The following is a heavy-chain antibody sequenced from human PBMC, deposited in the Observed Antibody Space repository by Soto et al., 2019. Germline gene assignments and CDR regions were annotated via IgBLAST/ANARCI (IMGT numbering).Heavy chain of an antibody. CDR2: ITTYNGNT. V-gene: IGHV1-18*01. Sequence: ASVKVSCKASGSTFSSYGVSWVRQAPGQGLEWMGWITTYNGNTNYAQKLQGRVTMTTATSTSTAYMELRSLRSDDTAVYYCARGPIFGVVTSLLDPWGQGTLVTVSS. J-gene: IGHJ5*02. CDR3: ARGPIFGVVTSLLDP. CDR1: GSTFSSYG. D-gene: IGHD3-3*01.